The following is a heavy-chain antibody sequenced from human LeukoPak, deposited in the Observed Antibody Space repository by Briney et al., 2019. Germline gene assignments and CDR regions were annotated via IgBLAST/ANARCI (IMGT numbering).Heavy chain of an antibody. CDR2: INHGGST. D-gene: IGHD3-3*01. CDR3: ARGKSLRFLEWLLFDY. V-gene: IGHV4-34*01. CDR1: GGSFSGYY. Sequence: SETLSLTCAVYGGSFSGYYWSWIRQPPGKGLEWIGEINHGGSTNYNPSLKSRVTISVDTSKNQFSLKLSSVTAADTAVYYCARGKSLRFLEWLLFDYWGQGTLVTVSS. J-gene: IGHJ4*02.